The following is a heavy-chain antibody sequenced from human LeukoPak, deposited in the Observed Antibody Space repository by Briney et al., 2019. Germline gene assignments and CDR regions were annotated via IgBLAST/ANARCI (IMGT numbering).Heavy chain of an antibody. CDR1: GFTFSSYG. CDR3: ASAYSSSTPPGL. J-gene: IGHJ4*02. D-gene: IGHD6-6*01. Sequence: PGRSLRLSCAASGFTFSSYGMHWVRQAPGKGLEWVAVISYDGSNKYYADSVKGRFTMSRDNAKNSLYLQMNSLRAEDTAVYYCASAYSSSTPPGLWGQGTLVTVSS. V-gene: IGHV3-30*03. CDR2: ISYDGSNK.